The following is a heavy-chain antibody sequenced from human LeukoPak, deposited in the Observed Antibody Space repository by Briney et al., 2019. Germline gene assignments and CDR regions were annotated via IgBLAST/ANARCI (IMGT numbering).Heavy chain of an antibody. CDR1: GGSISSYY. J-gene: IGHJ2*01. Sequence: PSETLSLTCTVSGGSISSYYWSWIRQPPGKGLEWIGYIYYSGSTNYSPSLKSRVTISVDTSKNQFSLKLTSVTAADTAVYYCARDRSGSYYNWYFDLWGRGTLVTVSS. V-gene: IGHV4-59*01. CDR3: ARDRSGSYYNWYFDL. CDR2: IYYSGST. D-gene: IGHD1-26*01.